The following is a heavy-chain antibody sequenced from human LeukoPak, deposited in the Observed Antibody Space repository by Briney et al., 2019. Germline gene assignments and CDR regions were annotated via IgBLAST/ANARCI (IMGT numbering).Heavy chain of an antibody. CDR3: ARVGYCSGGSCYFHFDY. V-gene: IGHV3-23*01. Sequence: PGGSLRLSCAASGFTFSSYAMSWVRQAPGKGLEWVSAISGSGGSTYYADSVKGRFTISRDNSKNTLYLQMNSLRAEDTAVYYCARVGYCSGGSCYFHFDYWGQGTLVTVSS. CDR2: ISGSGGST. J-gene: IGHJ4*02. D-gene: IGHD2-15*01. CDR1: GFTFSSYA.